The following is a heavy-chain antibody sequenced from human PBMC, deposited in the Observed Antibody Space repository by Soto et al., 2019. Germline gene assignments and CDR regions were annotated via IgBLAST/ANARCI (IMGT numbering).Heavy chain of an antibody. Sequence: GASVKVSCKASGGTFSSYAISWVRQAPGQGLEWMGGIIPIFGTANYAQKFQGRVTITADESTSTVYMELSSLRSEDTAVYYCARAHYDILTGYPTDYYYHYGMDVWGQGTTVTVSS. V-gene: IGHV1-69*13. CDR3: ARAHYDILTGYPTDYYYHYGMDV. CDR1: GGTFSSYA. J-gene: IGHJ6*02. CDR2: IIPIFGTA. D-gene: IGHD3-9*01.